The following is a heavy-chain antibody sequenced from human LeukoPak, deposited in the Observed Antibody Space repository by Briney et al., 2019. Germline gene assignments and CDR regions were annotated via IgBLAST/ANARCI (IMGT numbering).Heavy chain of an antibody. CDR3: ARSGPSVLWSKSFDY. D-gene: IGHD3-10*01. CDR2: LYTAGPT. V-gene: IGHV3-66*01. Sequence: TGGSLRLSCVASGFSVSTFYMSWVRQAPGKGLEWVSVLYTAGPTYYADSVQGRFTISRDNSKNTLFLQMDNLRADDTATYYCARSGPSVLWSKSFDYWGQGALVTVSS. CDR1: GFSVSTFY. J-gene: IGHJ4*02.